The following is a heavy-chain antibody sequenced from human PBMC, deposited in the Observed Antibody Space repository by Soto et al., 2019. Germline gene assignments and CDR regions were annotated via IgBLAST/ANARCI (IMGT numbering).Heavy chain of an antibody. V-gene: IGHV4-31*03. D-gene: IGHD3-3*01. Sequence: SETLALTCTVSGGSISSGGYYWSWIRQHPGKGLEWIGYIYYSGSTYYNPSLKSRVTISVDTSKNQFSLKLSSVTAADTAVYYCAIALNNPVGHSIFGVVLRYHYGMDVWGQGTTVTXSS. CDR1: GGSISSGGYY. J-gene: IGHJ6*02. CDR2: IYYSGST. CDR3: AIALNNPVGHSIFGVVLRYHYGMDV.